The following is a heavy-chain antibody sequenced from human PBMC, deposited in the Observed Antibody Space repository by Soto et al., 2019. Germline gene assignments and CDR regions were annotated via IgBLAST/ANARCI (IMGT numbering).Heavy chain of an antibody. Sequence: VKLQESGPGLVKPSETLSLTCTVSGGSITNYYCSWFRQPPGRGLEWIGYINYDGYSAYNLSLKRRVTLSMDASKTQFSLMLESVTATDTAVYYCARHGFGPLHGLVDVWGPGTTVIVSS. J-gene: IGHJ6*02. CDR2: INYDGYS. CDR1: GGSITNYY. CDR3: ARHGFGPLHGLVDV. V-gene: IGHV4-59*08. D-gene: IGHD3-10*01.